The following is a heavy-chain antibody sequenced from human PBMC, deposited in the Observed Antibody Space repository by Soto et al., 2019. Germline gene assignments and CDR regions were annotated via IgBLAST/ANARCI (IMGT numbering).Heavy chain of an antibody. CDR1: GFMFSNHD. D-gene: IGHD1-1*01. Sequence: QVQLVESGGGVVQPGRSLRLSCAASGFMFSNHDMHWVRQAPGKGLEWVAVIWSDGNNRYYADSVKGRFTISRDNSKNTVDLQMNSLRADDTAVYYCVRGDNWNDEASDYWGHGTPVTVSS. J-gene: IGHJ4*01. V-gene: IGHV3-33*01. CDR3: VRGDNWNDEASDY. CDR2: IWSDGNNR.